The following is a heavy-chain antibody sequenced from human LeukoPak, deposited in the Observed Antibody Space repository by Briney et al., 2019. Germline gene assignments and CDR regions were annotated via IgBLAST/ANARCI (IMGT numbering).Heavy chain of an antibody. CDR1: GYTFTGYY. V-gene: IGHV1-2*02. Sequence: ASVKVSCKASGYTFTGYYMHWVRQAPGQGLEWMGWINPNSGGTNYAQKFQGRVTMTRDTSISTAYMELSGLRSDDTAVYYCARVATMVRGVTSLDYWGQGTLVTVSS. J-gene: IGHJ4*02. CDR2: INPNSGGT. D-gene: IGHD3-10*01. CDR3: ARVATMVRGVTSLDY.